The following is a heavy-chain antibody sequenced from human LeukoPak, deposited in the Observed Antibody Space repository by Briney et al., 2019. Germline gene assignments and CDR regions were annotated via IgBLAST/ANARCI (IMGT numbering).Heavy chain of an antibody. CDR3: ARDRGDGRPWSFDL. J-gene: IGHJ2*01. D-gene: IGHD5-24*01. V-gene: IGHV4-59*01. CDR2: IYYSGST. CDR1: GGSISSYY. Sequence: SETLSLTCTVCGGSISSYYWSWIRQPPGKGLEWIGDIYYSGSTNYNPSLKSRVTISVDTSKNQFSLKLNSVTAADTAVYYCARDRGDGRPWSFDLWGRGTLVTVSS.